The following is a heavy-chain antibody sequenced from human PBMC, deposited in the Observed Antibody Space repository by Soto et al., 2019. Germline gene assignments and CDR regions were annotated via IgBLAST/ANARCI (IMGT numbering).Heavy chain of an antibody. V-gene: IGHV1-69*13. Sequence: ASVKVSCKASGCTFSSYAISCVRQAPGQVLEWMGGIIPIFGTANYAQKFQGRVTITADESTSTAYMELSSLRSEDTAVYYCAGGVTIFGVVINYYYYGMDVWGQGTTVTVSS. D-gene: IGHD3-3*01. CDR1: GCTFSSYA. J-gene: IGHJ6*02. CDR2: IIPIFGTA. CDR3: AGGVTIFGVVINYYYYGMDV.